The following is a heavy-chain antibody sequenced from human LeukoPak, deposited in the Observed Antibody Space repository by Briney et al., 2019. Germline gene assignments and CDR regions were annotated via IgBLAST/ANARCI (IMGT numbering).Heavy chain of an antibody. CDR1: GGTFSSYA. V-gene: IGHV1-69*05. Sequence: SVKVSCKASGGTFSSYAISWVRQAPGQGLEWMGGIIPIFGTANYAQKFQGRVTMTRDTSISTAYMELSRLRSDDTAVYYCARDPGVVVVAHNDYWGQGTLVTVSS. CDR3: ARDPGVVVVAHNDY. D-gene: IGHD2-15*01. CDR2: IIPIFGTA. J-gene: IGHJ4*02.